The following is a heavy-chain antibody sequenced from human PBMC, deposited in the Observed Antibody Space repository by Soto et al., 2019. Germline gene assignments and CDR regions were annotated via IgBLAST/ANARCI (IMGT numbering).Heavy chain of an antibody. Sequence: EVQLVESGGGLIQPGGSLRLSCAASGFTVSSDYMSWVRQAPGKGLEWVSVIYTGGSTYYADSVKGRFTFSRDNSKNTLSHQMNGLRAEDTAVYYCARAYGGNPALFDPWGQGTLVTVSS. D-gene: IGHD4-17*01. CDR1: GFTVSSDY. J-gene: IGHJ5*02. CDR3: ARAYGGNPALFDP. V-gene: IGHV3-53*01. CDR2: IYTGGST.